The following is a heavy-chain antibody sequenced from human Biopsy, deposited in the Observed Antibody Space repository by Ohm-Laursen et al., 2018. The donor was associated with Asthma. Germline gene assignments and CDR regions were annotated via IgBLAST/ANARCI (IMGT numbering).Heavy chain of an antibody. Sequence: SVKVSCKASGGTFSSNSISWVRQAPGLGLEWMGGISPVFGSTNIAQEFQGRVTISADIFTKTAYLEVSSLRSDDTAVYYCASPSSSREILYYYYNMDIWGQGTTVTV. J-gene: IGHJ6*02. V-gene: IGHV1-69*06. CDR3: ASPSSSREILYYYYNMDI. CDR1: GGTFSSNS. CDR2: ISPVFGST. D-gene: IGHD6-13*01.